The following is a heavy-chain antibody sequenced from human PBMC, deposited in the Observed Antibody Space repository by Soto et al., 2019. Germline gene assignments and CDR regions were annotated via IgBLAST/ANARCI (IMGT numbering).Heavy chain of an antibody. Sequence: GASVKVSCKASGYTFTGYYMHWVRQAPGQGLEWMGWINPNSGGTNYAQKFQGRVTMTRDTSTSTVYMELSSLRSEDTAVYYCARTLLVGDNAYYYGMDVWGQGTTVTVSS. J-gene: IGHJ6*02. CDR1: GYTFTGYY. D-gene: IGHD4-17*01. V-gene: IGHV1-2*02. CDR3: ARTLLVGDNAYYYGMDV. CDR2: INPNSGGT.